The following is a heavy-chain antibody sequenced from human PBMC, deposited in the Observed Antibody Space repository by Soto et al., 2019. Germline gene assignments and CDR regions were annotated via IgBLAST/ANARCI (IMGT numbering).Heavy chain of an antibody. D-gene: IGHD3-10*01. J-gene: IGHJ6*02. CDR1: GGPMSNYY. CDR2: KGYSGYN. Sequence: QVQLQESGPGLVKPSETLSLTCTISGGPMSNYYCSWFRQPPGQGLEWIGYKGYSGYNSYNPSLRRWGTISLGTAKNQFSLDLSSVAAADKAPYYLARPGFGPLHGLVDVWGQGTSVTVSS. CDR3: ARPGFGPLHGLVDV. V-gene: IGHV4-59*12.